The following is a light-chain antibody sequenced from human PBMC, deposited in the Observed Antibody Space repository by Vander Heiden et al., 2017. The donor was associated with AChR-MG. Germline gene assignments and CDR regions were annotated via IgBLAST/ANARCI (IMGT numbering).Light chain of an antibody. J-gene: IGKJ2*01. Sequence: DIVLTHPPGTLSSTAGERATISCRASQNVYSNYDAWYQQKPGEAHRLLKDGACRKTTGVPDRSSSSGSGADFTLTISRLEAEDVAVYYRQKYSTAPILTFGQGTKVEIK. CDR2: GAC. CDR1: QNVYSNY. V-gene: IGKV3-20*01. CDR3: QKYSTAPILT.